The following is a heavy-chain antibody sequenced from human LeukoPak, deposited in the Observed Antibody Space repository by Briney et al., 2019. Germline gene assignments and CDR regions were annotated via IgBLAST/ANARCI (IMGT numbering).Heavy chain of an antibody. Sequence: ASVKLSCTASGYTFTAYYIHWVRRAPGQGLEWMGWINPNSGGTESAQKFQGRVTMTRDTSISTAYMELSRLRSDDTAVYYCTRDHCTSINCYEYNYYGMDVWGQGTTVTVSS. CDR1: GYTFTAYY. CDR2: INPNSGGT. CDR3: TRDHCTSINCYEYNYYGMDV. D-gene: IGHD2-2*01. J-gene: IGHJ6*02. V-gene: IGHV1-2*02.